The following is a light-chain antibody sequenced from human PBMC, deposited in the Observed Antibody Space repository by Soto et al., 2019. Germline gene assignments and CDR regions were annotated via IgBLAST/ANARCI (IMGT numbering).Light chain of an antibody. CDR1: QSISDW. CDR3: QQYHIYSWT. CDR2: RAS. Sequence: DIQMTQTPSTLPVSIGDRVTINCRASQSISDWLAWYQQKPGKAPRLLIYRASTLQSGVPSRFRGSGYGTEFTLTISDLQADDFATYYCQQYHIYSWTFGQGTKVDIK. J-gene: IGKJ1*01. V-gene: IGKV1-5*03.